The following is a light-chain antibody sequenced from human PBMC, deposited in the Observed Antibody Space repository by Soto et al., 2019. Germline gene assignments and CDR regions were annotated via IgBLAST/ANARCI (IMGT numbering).Light chain of an antibody. Sequence: QSALTQPASVSGSPGQSITISCTGTSSDVGGYNYVSWYQQHPGKAPKLMIYEVSNRPSGVSNRFSGYKSGNTASLTISGLQAEGEADYYCSSYTSSSTLVFGTGTKVTVL. V-gene: IGLV2-14*01. CDR3: SSYTSSSTLV. J-gene: IGLJ1*01. CDR1: SSDVGGYNY. CDR2: EVS.